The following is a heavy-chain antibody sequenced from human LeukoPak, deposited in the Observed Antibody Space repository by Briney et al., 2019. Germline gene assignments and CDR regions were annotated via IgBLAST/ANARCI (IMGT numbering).Heavy chain of an antibody. J-gene: IGHJ4*02. CDR2: IKPDGSAK. D-gene: IGHD5-18*01. CDR1: GFTFSNYW. V-gene: IGHV3-7*01. CDR3: ARDLVDTAMVTFDY. Sequence: GGSLRLSCAASGFTFSNYWMTWFRQTPGKGLEWVGNIKPDGSAKYYVDSVKGRFTISRDNAKNSLYLQMNSLRAEDTAVYYCARDLVDTAMVTFDYWGQGTLVTASS.